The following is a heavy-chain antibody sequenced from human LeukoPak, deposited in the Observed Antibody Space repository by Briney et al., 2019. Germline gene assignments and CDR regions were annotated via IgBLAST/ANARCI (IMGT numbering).Heavy chain of an antibody. Sequence: PGGSLRLSCAASGFTFSSYSMNWVRQAPGKGLEWVSYISSSSTIYYADSVKGRFTISRDNAKNSLYLQMNSLRAEDTAVYYCARGWFGAAAHDYYGMDVWGQGTTVTVSS. CDR1: GFTFSSYS. D-gene: IGHD6-13*01. V-gene: IGHV3-48*04. CDR2: ISSSSTI. CDR3: ARGWFGAAAHDYYGMDV. J-gene: IGHJ6*02.